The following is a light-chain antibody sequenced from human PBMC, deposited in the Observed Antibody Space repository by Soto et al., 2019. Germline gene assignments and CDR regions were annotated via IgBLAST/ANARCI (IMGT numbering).Light chain of an antibody. CDR1: QSISSDY. J-gene: IGKJ1*01. Sequence: EVVLTQSPDTLSLSPGERATLSCRASQSISSDYLVWYQQKPGQAPRLLIYDASNRATGIPARFSGSGSGTDFTLTISSLEPEDFVVYYCQQRSNWPSWTFGQGTKVEIK. V-gene: IGKV3-11*01. CDR3: QQRSNWPSWT. CDR2: DAS.